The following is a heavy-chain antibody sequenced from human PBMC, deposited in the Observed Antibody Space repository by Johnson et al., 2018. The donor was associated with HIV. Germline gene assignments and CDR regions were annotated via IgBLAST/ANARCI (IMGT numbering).Heavy chain of an antibody. D-gene: IGHD7-27*01. CDR1: GFTFSSYW. Sequence: MQLVESGGGLVQPGGSLRLSCAASGFTFSSYWMSWVRQAPGKGLEWVANIKQDGSEKYYVDSVKGRFTISRENAKNSLYLQMNSLRAGDTAVYYCARGLTGDDAFDIWGQGTMVTVSS. CDR3: ARGLTGDDAFDI. V-gene: IGHV3-7*02. CDR2: IKQDGSEK. J-gene: IGHJ3*02.